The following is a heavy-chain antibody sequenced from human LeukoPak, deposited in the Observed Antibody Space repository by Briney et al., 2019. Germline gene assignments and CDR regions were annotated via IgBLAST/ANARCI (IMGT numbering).Heavy chain of an antibody. CDR1: GYTFTSYD. J-gene: IGHJ3*02. CDR3: VRRKFGYDDAFDI. V-gene: IGHV1-8*01. CDR2: MNPNSGNT. D-gene: IGHD5-12*01. Sequence: ASVKVSCKASGYTFTSYDSNWVRQATGQGLEWMGWMNPNSGNTGYAQKFQGRVTMTRNTSISTAYMELSSLRSEDTAVYYCVRRKFGYDDAFDICGQGTMVTVSS.